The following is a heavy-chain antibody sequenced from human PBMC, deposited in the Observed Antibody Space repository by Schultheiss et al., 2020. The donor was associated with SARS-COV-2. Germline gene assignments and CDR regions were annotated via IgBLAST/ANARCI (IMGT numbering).Heavy chain of an antibody. CDR2: ISYDGSNK. Sequence: GSLRLSCAASGFSVSDHYMHWVRQAPGKGLEWVAVISYDGSNKYYADSVKGRFTISRDNSKNTLYLQMNSLRAEDTAVYYCARDGGKDSSSWYGGRVDWFDPWGQGTLVTVSS. CDR3: ARDGGKDSSSWYGGRVDWFDP. CDR1: GFSVSDHY. D-gene: IGHD6-13*01. J-gene: IGHJ5*02. V-gene: IGHV3-30*03.